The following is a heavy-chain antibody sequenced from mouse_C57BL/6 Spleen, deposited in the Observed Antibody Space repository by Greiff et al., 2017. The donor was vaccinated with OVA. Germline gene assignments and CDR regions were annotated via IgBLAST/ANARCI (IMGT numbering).Heavy chain of an antibody. V-gene: IGHV1-78*01. Sequence: VQLQQSDAELVKPGASVKISCTVSGYTFTDHTIHWMQQRPEQGLEWIGFIYPRDGSTKYNEKFTGKVTLTADKSSSTPYMQLNSLTSEDSAVYICASGIDYDFHDIDYWGQGTSLTVSS. CDR1: GYTFTDHT. D-gene: IGHD2-4*01. J-gene: IGHJ2*02. CDR3: ASGIDYDFHDIDY. CDR2: IYPRDGST.